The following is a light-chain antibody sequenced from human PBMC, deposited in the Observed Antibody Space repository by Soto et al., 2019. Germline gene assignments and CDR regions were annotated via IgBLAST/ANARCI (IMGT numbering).Light chain of an antibody. J-gene: IGKJ1*01. V-gene: IGKV4-1*01. CDR2: WAS. CDR3: QNYYGTLPWS. Sequence: DIVMTQSPDSLAVSLGERATINCKSSQSVLYSSNNKNYLAWYQQKPGQPPKLLIYWASTRESGVPDRFSGGGFGTDSTLPFAGWRVEDGAFYSCQNYYGTLPWSFGKGTRVKSN. CDR1: QSVLYSSNNKNY.